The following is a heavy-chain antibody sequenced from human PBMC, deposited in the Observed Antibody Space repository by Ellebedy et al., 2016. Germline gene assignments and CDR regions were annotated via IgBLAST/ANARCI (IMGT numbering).Heavy chain of an antibody. CDR1: GFSFSSYA. J-gene: IGHJ4*02. V-gene: IGHV3-30*04. CDR3: ARGQYLGPGSYPFDF. CDR2: RLFDGSNN. D-gene: IGHD3-10*01. Sequence: GGSLRLSCAASGFSFSSYAMHWVRQAPGKGLEWVALRLFDGSNNYYADSVKGRFTISRDTSKNTLFLEMNSLRAEDTAVYFCARGQYLGPGSYPFDFWGRGTLVTVSS.